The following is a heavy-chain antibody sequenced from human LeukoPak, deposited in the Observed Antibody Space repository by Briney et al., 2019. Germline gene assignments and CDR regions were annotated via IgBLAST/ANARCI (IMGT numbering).Heavy chain of an antibody. Sequence: PGGSLRLSCAASGFTVSSNYMSWVRQAPGKGLEWVSCIGTSGTYTNYADSVKGRFTISRDNAKNSLYLQMDGLRVEDTAVYYCARDRGAVAATWFDYWGQGTLVTVSS. V-gene: IGHV3-11*05. J-gene: IGHJ4*02. CDR2: IGTSGTYT. D-gene: IGHD6-19*01. CDR3: ARDRGAVAATWFDY. CDR1: GFTVSSNY.